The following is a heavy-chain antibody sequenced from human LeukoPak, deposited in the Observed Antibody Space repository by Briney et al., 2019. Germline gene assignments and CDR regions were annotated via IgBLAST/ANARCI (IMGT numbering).Heavy chain of an antibody. V-gene: IGHV1-8*01. D-gene: IGHD4-23*01. Sequence: ASVKVSCKASGYTFTTYDIDGVRQATGQGLECMGWMNPNRGNTGYAQKFQGNVTMTRNHSISTAYMELSSLRSEDTAVYYCARGPNKSDGGNSGSAWFDPWGQGTLVTVSS. CDR3: ARGPNKSDGGNSGSAWFDP. CDR1: GYTFTTYD. CDR2: MNPNRGNT. J-gene: IGHJ5*02.